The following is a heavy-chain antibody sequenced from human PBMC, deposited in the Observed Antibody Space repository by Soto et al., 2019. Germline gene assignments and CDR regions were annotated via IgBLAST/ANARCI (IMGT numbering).Heavy chain of an antibody. CDR2: ISGSGGST. D-gene: IGHD5-12*01. CDR3: ARDDSGWDY. CDR1: GFTFSSYA. J-gene: IGHJ4*02. V-gene: IGHV3-23*01. Sequence: GGSLRLSCAASGFTFSSYAMSWVRQAPGKGLEWVSAISGSGGSTYYADSVKGRFTISRDNAKNSLYLQMNSLRAEDTAVYYCARDDSGWDYWGQGTLVTVSS.